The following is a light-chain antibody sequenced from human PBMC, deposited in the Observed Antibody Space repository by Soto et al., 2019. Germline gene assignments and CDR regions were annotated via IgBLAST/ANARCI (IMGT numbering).Light chain of an antibody. CDR1: QSVSSSY. CDR2: GAS. J-gene: IGKJ4*01. CDR3: QQYGRSPST. Sequence: EIGLTQSPGTLSLSPGERATLSCRASQSVSSSYLAWYQQKPGQAPRLLIYGASSRATGIPDRFSGSGSGTDFTLTISRLEPEDFAVYYCQQYGRSPSTFGGGTKVDIK. V-gene: IGKV3-20*01.